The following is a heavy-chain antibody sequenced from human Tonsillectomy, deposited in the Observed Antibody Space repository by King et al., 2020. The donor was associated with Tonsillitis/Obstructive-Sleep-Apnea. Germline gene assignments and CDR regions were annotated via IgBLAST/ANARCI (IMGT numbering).Heavy chain of an antibody. CDR1: GGSISSADW. CDR2: IHHSGST. V-gene: IGHV4-4*02. D-gene: IGHD4-17*01. J-gene: IGHJ6*03. CDR3: ARERGYGIHYKYFHMDV. Sequence: VQLQESGPGLVKPSGTLSLTCAVSGGSISSADWWSWVRQPPGKGLQWIGEIHHSGSTNYNPSLRSRVTISVDRSKNQFSLRLPTVPAADTAVYFCARERGYGIHYKYFHMDVWGKGTTVTVSS.